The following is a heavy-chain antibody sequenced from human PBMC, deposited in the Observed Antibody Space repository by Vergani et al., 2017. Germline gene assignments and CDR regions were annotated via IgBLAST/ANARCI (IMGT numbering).Heavy chain of an antibody. CDR2: ISGSGGST. V-gene: IGHV3-23*01. CDR1: GFTFSSYA. Sequence: EVQLLESGGGLVQPGGSLRLSCAASGFTFSSYAMNWVRQAPGKGLEWVSGISGSGGSTDYADSVKGRFTISRDNAKNSLYLQMNSLRAEDTAVYYCARDRVRDYYYXMDVWGKGTTVTVSS. J-gene: IGHJ6*03. D-gene: IGHD3-10*01. CDR3: ARDRVRDYYYXMDV.